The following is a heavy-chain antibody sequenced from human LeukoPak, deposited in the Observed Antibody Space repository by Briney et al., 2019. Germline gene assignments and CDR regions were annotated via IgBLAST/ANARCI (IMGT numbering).Heavy chain of an antibody. V-gene: IGHV3-7*01. CDR2: INQDGSEK. J-gene: IGHJ6*03. D-gene: IGHD3-10*01. Sequence: PGGSLRLSCAASGFTFSSYWMSWVRQAPGKGLEWVANINQDGSEKYYVDSVKGRFTIPRDNAKNSLYLQVNSLRAEDTAAYYCARLYYYRSGYYYMDVWGKGTTVTVSS. CDR3: ARLYYYRSGYYYMDV. CDR1: GFTFSSYW.